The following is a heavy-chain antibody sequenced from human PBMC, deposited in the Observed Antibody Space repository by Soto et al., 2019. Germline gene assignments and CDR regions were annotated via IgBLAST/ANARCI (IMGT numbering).Heavy chain of an antibody. CDR3: AKGTVLRFLEWLSHFDY. CDR1: GFTFSSYA. Sequence: PGGSLRLSCAASGFTFSSYAMSWVRQAPGKGLEWVSAISGSGGSTYYADSVKGRFTISRDNSKNTLYLQMNSLRAEDTAVYYCAKGTVLRFLEWLSHFDYWGQETLVTVSS. J-gene: IGHJ4*02. V-gene: IGHV3-23*01. D-gene: IGHD3-3*01. CDR2: ISGSGGST.